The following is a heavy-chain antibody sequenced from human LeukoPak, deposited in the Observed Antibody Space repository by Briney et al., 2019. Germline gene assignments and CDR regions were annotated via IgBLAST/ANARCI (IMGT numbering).Heavy chain of an antibody. Sequence: GGSLRLSCAASGFTFSDYWMHWVRQVPGKGLAWVSRINPDGSTTVYADSVEGRLTISRDNAQNTLYLQMNSLRAEDTAVYYCARDDYWGQGTLVTVSS. J-gene: IGHJ4*02. CDR1: GFTFSDYW. CDR2: INPDGSTT. V-gene: IGHV3-74*01. CDR3: ARDDY.